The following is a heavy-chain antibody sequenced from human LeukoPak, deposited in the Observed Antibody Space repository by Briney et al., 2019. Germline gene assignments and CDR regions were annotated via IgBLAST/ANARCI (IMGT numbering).Heavy chain of an antibody. J-gene: IGHJ3*02. CDR2: TYYRSKWFN. CDR3: ARQAVANAFDI. V-gene: IGHV6-1*01. D-gene: IGHD6-19*01. CDR1: GDSVSSNSAT. Sequence: QALSLTCAISGDSVSSNSATWNWTRQSPSRGLEWLGRTYYRSKWFNDYAVSVKSRITINPDTSKTQFSLQLNSVTPEDTAVYYCARQAVANAFDIWGQGTMVTVSS.